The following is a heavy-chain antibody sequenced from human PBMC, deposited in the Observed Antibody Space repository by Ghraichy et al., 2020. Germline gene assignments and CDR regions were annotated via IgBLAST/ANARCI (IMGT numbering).Heavy chain of an antibody. V-gene: IGHV2-5*01. CDR1: GFSLSTSGVG. J-gene: IGHJ4*02. D-gene: IGHD3-16*02. CDR3: AHDDYDYVWGSYRHHGFDY. Sequence: SGPTLVKPTQTLTLTCTFSGFSLSTSGVGVGWIRQPPGKALEWLALIYWNDDKRYSLSLKSRLTITKDTSKNQVVLTMTNMDPVDTATYYCAHDDYDYVWGSYRHHGFDYWGQGTLVTVSS. CDR2: IYWNDDK.